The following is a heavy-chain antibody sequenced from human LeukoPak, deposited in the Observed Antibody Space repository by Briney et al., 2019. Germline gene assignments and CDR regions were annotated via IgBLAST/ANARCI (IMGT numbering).Heavy chain of an antibody. CDR1: VYTFTGYY. J-gene: IGHJ4*02. CDR2: INPNSGGT. V-gene: IGHV1-2*02. Sequence: ASVKVSCKASVYTFTGYYMHWVRQAPGQGLEWMGWINPNSGGTNYAQKFQGRIAMTTDTSINTGYMEMTRLTSDDTAVYYCARAHSSLRLYHFDYWGQGTLVPVSS. D-gene: IGHD6-13*01. CDR3: ARAHSSLRLYHFDY.